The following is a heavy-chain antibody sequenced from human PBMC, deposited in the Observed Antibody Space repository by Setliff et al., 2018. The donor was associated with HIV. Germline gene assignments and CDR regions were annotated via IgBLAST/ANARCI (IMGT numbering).Heavy chain of an antibody. CDR3: ARLILGELSLFGPYWYFDL. D-gene: IGHD3-16*02. CDR2: INTETGTP. Sequence: ASVKVSCKTSGYTFTTFGLSWVRQAPGQGLEWMGWINTETGTPMYAQGFTGRFVFSLDTSISTAYLQIDSLNAEDTAVYYCARLILGELSLFGPYWYFDLWGRGTLVTVSS. V-gene: IGHV7-4-1*01. CDR1: GYTFTTFG. J-gene: IGHJ2*01.